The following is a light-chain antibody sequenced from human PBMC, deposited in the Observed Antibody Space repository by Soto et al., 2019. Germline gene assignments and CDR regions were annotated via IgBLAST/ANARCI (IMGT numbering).Light chain of an antibody. CDR1: QSFTRNF. CDR3: QHYVSLPPGWT. V-gene: IGKV3-20*01. Sequence: EIVLTQSPASLSLSPGERATLSCRASQSFTRNFLAWYQQRPGHAPRLLIYGASSRATGSPDRFSGRGSGTDFTLTISRLEPEDFAVYYCQHYVSLPPGWTFGQGTKVDIK. CDR2: GAS. J-gene: IGKJ1*01.